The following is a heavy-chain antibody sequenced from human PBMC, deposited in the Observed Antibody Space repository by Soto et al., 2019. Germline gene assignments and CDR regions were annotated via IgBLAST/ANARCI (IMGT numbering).Heavy chain of an antibody. V-gene: IGHV3-30*18. J-gene: IGHJ4*02. CDR2: ISHDGSNT. D-gene: IGHD1-26*01. CDR1: GFIFSSYW. CDR3: AKEGGLSGSYYISSSYYFDY. Sequence: PGGSLRLSCSASGFIFSSYWMSWLRQAPGKGLEWVAIISHDGSNTYYADSVKGRFTISRDNSKNTLYLQMNSLRAEDTSVYYCAKEGGLSGSYYISSSYYFDYWGQGTLVTVSS.